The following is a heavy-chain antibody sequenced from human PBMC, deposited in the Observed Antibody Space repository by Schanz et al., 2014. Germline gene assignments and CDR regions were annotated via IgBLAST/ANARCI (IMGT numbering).Heavy chain of an antibody. CDR3: ARGREVVAKIFDV. D-gene: IGHD3-22*01. CDR1: GFGFDDYA. V-gene: IGHV3-48*01. Sequence: EVQLVESGGGLVQPGGSLRLSCAASGFGFDDYAMSWVRQAPGKGLEWVSYISSSSSTIYYADSVKGRFTISRDNAKNSLYLQMNSLRAEDTGVYYCARGREVVAKIFDVWGQGTMVTVSS. CDR2: ISSSSSTI. J-gene: IGHJ3*01.